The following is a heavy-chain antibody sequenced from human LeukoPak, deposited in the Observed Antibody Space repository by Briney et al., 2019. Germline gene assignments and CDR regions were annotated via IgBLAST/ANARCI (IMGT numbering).Heavy chain of an antibody. V-gene: IGHV1-8*01. Sequence: ASVTVSCKASGYTFTSYDINWVRQATGQGLEWMGWMNPNSGNTGYAQKFQGRVTMTRNTSISTAYMELSSLRSEDTAVYYCARGVIAVKRSDFDYWGQGTLVTVSS. D-gene: IGHD6-19*01. CDR3: ARGVIAVKRSDFDY. CDR1: GYTFTSYD. CDR2: MNPNSGNT. J-gene: IGHJ4*02.